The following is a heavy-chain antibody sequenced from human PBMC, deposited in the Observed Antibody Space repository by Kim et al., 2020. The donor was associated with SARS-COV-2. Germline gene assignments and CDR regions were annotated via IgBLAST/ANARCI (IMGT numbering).Heavy chain of an antibody. Sequence: SETLSLTCTVSGGSISSSSYYWGWIRQPPGKGLEWIGSIYYSGSTYYNPSLKSRVTISVDTSKNQFSLKLSSVTAADTAVYYCARQTQGWLQRPFDYWGQGTLVTVSS. CDR1: GGSISSSSYY. CDR2: IYYSGST. CDR3: ARQTQGWLQRPFDY. V-gene: IGHV4-39*01. D-gene: IGHD5-12*01. J-gene: IGHJ4*02.